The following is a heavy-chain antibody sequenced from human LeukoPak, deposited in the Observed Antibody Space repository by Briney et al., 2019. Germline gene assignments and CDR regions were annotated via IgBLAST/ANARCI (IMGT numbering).Heavy chain of an antibody. D-gene: IGHD5-18*01. CDR2: INHSGST. CDR3: ARGRYSYGFDY. Sequence: SEALSLTCAVYGGSLSGYYWSWIRQPPGKGLEWIGEINHSGSTNYNPSLKSRVTISVDTSKNQFSLKLSSVTAADTAVYYCARGRYSYGFDYWGQGTLVTVS. CDR1: GGSLSGYY. V-gene: IGHV4-34*01. J-gene: IGHJ4*02.